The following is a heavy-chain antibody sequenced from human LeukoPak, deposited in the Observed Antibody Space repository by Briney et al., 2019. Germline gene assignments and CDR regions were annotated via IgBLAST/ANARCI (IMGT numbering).Heavy chain of an antibody. CDR3: ARSWGHVYGGNLDY. V-gene: IGHV1-18*01. Sequence: ASVKVSCKASGYTFTSYGISWARHAPGQGLEWMGWISAHNGNTNYAQKLQGRVTMTTDTSTSTAYMELRSLRSDDTAVYYCARSWGHVYGGNLDYWGQGTLVTVSS. D-gene: IGHD4-23*01. J-gene: IGHJ4*02. CDR2: ISAHNGNT. CDR1: GYTFTSYG.